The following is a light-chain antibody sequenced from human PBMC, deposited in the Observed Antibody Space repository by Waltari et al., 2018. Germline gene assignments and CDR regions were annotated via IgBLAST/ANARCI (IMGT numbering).Light chain of an antibody. CDR1: QSIRSF. CDR2: DTF. Sequence: DIRLTQSTSSLSASAGDRVTITCRASQSIRSFLNWYQQKPGKAPKLLIYDTFKLQSGVPPRFSGSGSGTDFTLTINSLQPDDFATYYCQQSRDTPRTFGQGTRVEIK. J-gene: IGKJ1*01. V-gene: IGKV1-39*01. CDR3: QQSRDTPRT.